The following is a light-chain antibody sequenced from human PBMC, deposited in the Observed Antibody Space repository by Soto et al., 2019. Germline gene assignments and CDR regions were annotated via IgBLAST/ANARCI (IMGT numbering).Light chain of an antibody. V-gene: IGKV3-15*01. Sequence: EIVMTQSPATLSVSPGERATLSCRASQSVSSNLAWYQQKPGQAPRLLIYGASTRATGIPARFSGSGSGTDFTLSISSLQSEDFAVYYCEEYNNWSPWTFGRGTKVEIK. J-gene: IGKJ1*01. CDR3: EEYNNWSPWT. CDR2: GAS. CDR1: QSVSSN.